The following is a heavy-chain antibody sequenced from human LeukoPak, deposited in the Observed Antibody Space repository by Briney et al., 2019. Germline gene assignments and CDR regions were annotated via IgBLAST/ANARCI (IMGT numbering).Heavy chain of an antibody. CDR2: ISGSGGST. D-gene: IGHD5-18*01. CDR3: AKSHVDTAMVTGDY. CDR1: GFTFSSYA. V-gene: IGHV3-23*01. Sequence: PGGSLRLSCAASGFTFSSYAMSWVRQAPGKGLEWVSAISGSGGSTYYADSVKGRFTISRDNSKNTLYLQMNSLRAEDTAVYYRAKSHVDTAMVTGDYWGQGTLVTVSS. J-gene: IGHJ4*02.